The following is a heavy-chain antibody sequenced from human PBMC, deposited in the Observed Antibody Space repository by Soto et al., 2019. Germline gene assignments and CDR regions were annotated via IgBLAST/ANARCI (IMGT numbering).Heavy chain of an antibody. J-gene: IGHJ6*02. CDR1: GYSFTSYW. V-gene: IGHV5-51*01. D-gene: IGHD6-19*01. Sequence: GESLKISCKGSGYSFTSYWIGWVRQMPGKGLEWMGIIYPGDSDTRYSPSFQGQVTISADKSISTAYLQWSSLKASDTAMYYCARRIAVAGTNYGMDVWGQGTTVTVSS. CDR2: IYPGDSDT. CDR3: ARRIAVAGTNYGMDV.